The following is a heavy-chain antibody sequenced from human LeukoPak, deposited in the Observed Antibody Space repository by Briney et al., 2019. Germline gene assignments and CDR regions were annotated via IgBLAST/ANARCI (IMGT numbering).Heavy chain of an antibody. D-gene: IGHD3-9*01. J-gene: IGHJ4*02. V-gene: IGHV3-23*01. CDR1: GFTFSDYH. CDR3: AKVDGYDILTGSYYFDY. Sequence: PGGSLRLSCAASGFTFSDYHISWIRQAPGKGLEWVSAISGSGGSTYYADSVKGRFTISRDNSKNTLYLQMNSLRAEDTAVYYCAKVDGYDILTGSYYFDYWGQGTLVTVSS. CDR2: ISGSGGST.